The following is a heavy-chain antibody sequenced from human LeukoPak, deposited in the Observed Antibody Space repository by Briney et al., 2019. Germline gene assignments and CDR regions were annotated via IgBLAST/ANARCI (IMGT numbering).Heavy chain of an antibody. J-gene: IGHJ4*02. CDR1: GGTFSSYA. V-gene: IGHV1-69*13. CDR2: IIPIFGTA. Sequence: SVKVSCKASGGTFSSYAISWVRQAPGQGLEWMGGIIPIFGTANYARKFQGRVTITADESTSTAYMELSSLRSEDTAVYYCARGSLRYCSGGSCHYFDYWGQGTLVTVSS. CDR3: ARGSLRYCSGGSCHYFDY. D-gene: IGHD2-15*01.